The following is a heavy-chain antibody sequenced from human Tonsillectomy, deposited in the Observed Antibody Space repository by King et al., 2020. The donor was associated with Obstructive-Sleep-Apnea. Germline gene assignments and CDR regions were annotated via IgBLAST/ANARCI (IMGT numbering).Heavy chain of an antibody. CDR1: GGSISSGGYY. V-gene: IGHV4-31*03. J-gene: IGHJ3*02. D-gene: IGHD4-17*01. CDR3: ARGHGDSPLLDAFDI. Sequence: PLQESGPGLVKPSQILSLTCTVSGGSISSGGYYWSWIRQHPGKGLEWIGYIYYSGNTYDNPSLKSRVTMSVDTSKNQFSLKLSSVTAADTAVYYCARGHGDSPLLDAFDIWGQGTMVTVSS. CDR2: IYYSGNT.